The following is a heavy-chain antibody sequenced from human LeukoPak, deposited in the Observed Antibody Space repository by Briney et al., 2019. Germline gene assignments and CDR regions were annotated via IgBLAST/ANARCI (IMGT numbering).Heavy chain of an antibody. D-gene: IGHD1-1*01. V-gene: IGHV5-51*01. CDR3: VRQPRVHTPDF. CDR2: IYPGDSDT. CDR1: GYTFTNYW. Sequence: GESLKISCKASGYTFTNYWIGWVRQMPGKGLEWMGIIYPGDSDTRYSPSFQGQVTISADKPTGTAYLQWSSLKASDTATYYCVRQPRVHTPDFWGQGTLVTVSS. J-gene: IGHJ4*02.